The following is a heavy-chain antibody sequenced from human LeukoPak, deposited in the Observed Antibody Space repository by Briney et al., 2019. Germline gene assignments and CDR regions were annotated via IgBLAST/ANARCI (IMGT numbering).Heavy chain of an antibody. CDR1: GFTFTSSP. V-gene: IGHV1-58*01. Sequence: SVKVSCMASGFTFTSSPVQWVRQARARRREWVGWIVVGSGNTNYAQKFQERVTITRDMSTSTAYMELSSLRSEDTAVYYCAAAPYYDFWSGYFGYYYGMDVWGQGATVTVSS. CDR2: IVVGSGNT. J-gene: IGHJ6*02. D-gene: IGHD3-3*01. CDR3: AAAPYYDFWSGYFGYYYGMDV.